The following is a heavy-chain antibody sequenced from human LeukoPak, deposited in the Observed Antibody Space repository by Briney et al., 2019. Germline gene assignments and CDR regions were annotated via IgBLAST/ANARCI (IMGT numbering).Heavy chain of an antibody. CDR3: ASGYANYNIWFDP. V-gene: IGHV3-74*01. Sequence: GGSLRLSCAASGVTFSSYWMHWVRQAPGKGLVWVSRINSDGSSTSYADSVKGRFTISRDNANNTLYLQMNSLRAEDTAVYYCASGYANYNIWFDPWGQGTLVTVSS. CDR2: INSDGSST. CDR1: GVTFSSYW. D-gene: IGHD5-24*01. J-gene: IGHJ5*02.